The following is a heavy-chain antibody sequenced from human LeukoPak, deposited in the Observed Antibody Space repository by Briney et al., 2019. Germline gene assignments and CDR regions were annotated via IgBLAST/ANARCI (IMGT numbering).Heavy chain of an antibody. D-gene: IGHD3-16*01. J-gene: IGHJ6*02. CDR1: GFTLTNYA. CDR3: AKDTLGVVQGESDNSYYYGMDV. V-gene: IGHV3-23*01. Sequence: GGSLRLSCAASGFTLTNYAMNWVRQAPGKGLEWVSTISVSGDYTYNADSVKGRFSISRDKSKNTLYLQMNSLRAEDTAVYYRAKDTLGVVQGESDNSYYYGMDVWGQGTPVTVSS. CDR2: ISVSGDYT.